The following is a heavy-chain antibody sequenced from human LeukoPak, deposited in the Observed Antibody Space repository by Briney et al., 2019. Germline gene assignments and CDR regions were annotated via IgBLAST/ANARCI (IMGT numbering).Heavy chain of an antibody. CDR2: INQDGSEK. D-gene: IGHD3-22*01. J-gene: IGHJ3*02. CDR1: GFTLSIYW. CDR3: ARPGEGSSGYFFDAFDI. V-gene: IGHV3-7*01. Sequence: GGSLRLSCAASGFTLSIYWMTWVRQAPGKGLEWVANINQDGSEKYYADSVKGRFTISRDNSKNTLYLQMNSLRAEDTAVYYCARPGEGSSGYFFDAFDIWGQGTMVTVSS.